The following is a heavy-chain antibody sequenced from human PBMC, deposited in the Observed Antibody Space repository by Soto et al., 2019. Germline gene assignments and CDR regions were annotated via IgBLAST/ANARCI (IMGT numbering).Heavy chain of an antibody. Sequence: ASVKVSCKASGYTFTGYYMHWVRQAPGQGLEWMGWINPNSGGTNYAQKFQGWVTMTRDTSISTAYMELSRLSSDDTAVYYCARSISKGYTSSGMGYYGMDVWGQGTTVTVSS. CDR2: INPNSGGT. D-gene: IGHD6-13*01. CDR1: GYTFTGYY. CDR3: ARSISKGYTSSGMGYYGMDV. V-gene: IGHV1-2*04. J-gene: IGHJ6*02.